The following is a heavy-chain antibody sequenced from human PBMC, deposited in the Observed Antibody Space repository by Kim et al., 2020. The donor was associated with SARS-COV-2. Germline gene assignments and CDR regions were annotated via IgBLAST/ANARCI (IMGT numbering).Heavy chain of an antibody. J-gene: IGHJ6*02. CDR3: AKDFDPYGSFYSYGMDV. Sequence: GGSLRLSSAASGFTFSSYGMHWVRQAPGKGLEWVAVISYDGNNKYYADSVKGRFTISRDNSKNTLYLQMNSLRVEDTAVYYCAKDFDPYGSFYSYGMDVWGQGTTVTVS. D-gene: IGHD3-9*01. CDR1: GFTFSSYG. CDR2: ISYDGNNK. V-gene: IGHV3-30*18.